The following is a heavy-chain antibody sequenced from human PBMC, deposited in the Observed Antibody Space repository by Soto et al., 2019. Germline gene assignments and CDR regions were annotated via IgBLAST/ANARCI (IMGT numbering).Heavy chain of an antibody. CDR2: IWYDGSNK. Sequence: QVQLVESGGGVVQPGRSLRLSCAASGFTFSSYGMHWVRQAPGKGLEWVAVIWYDGSNKYYADSVKGRFTISRDNSKNTLYLQMNSLRAEDTAVYYCASTFSYYDSSGYSPLYDWGQGTLVTVSS. D-gene: IGHD3-22*01. CDR1: GFTFSSYG. V-gene: IGHV3-33*01. J-gene: IGHJ4*02. CDR3: ASTFSYYDSSGYSPLYD.